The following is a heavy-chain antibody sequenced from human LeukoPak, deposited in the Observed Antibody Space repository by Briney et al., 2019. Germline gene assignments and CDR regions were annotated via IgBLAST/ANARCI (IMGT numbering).Heavy chain of an antibody. V-gene: IGHV1-18*01. CDR2: ISAYNGNT. Sequence: ALVKVSCKASGYTFINYGISWVRQAPGQGLEWMGWISAYNGNTNYAQKLQGRVTMTTDTSTSTAYMELRSLRSDDTAVYYCARDFRDDYVWGSYRYTPGMDVWGQGTTVTVSS. CDR3: ARDFRDDYVWGSYRYTPGMDV. D-gene: IGHD3-16*02. CDR1: GYTFINYG. J-gene: IGHJ6*02.